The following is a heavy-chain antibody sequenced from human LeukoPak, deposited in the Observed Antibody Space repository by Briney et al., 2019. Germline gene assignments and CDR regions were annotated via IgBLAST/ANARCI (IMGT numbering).Heavy chain of an antibody. J-gene: IGHJ4*02. CDR2: IGGSGSTT. D-gene: IGHD6-13*01. Sequence: GGSLRLSCAASGFTFSIYAMSWVRPAPGKGPEWVSGIGGSGSTTYFSGSVRGRFTISRDNSKNTLSLQMNSLRAEDTAVYYCAKGGGIAAPGGDFDYWGQGTLVTVSS. V-gene: IGHV3-23*01. CDR3: AKGGGIAAPGGDFDY. CDR1: GFTFSIYA.